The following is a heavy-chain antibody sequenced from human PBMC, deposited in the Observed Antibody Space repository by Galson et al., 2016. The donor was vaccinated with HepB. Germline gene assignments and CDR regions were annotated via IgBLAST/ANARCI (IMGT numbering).Heavy chain of an antibody. CDR3: ARDNYFDYNNSGAHNCGLDV. D-gene: IGHD4-11*01. Sequence: SVKVSCKASGDTFSSYIISWVRQAPGQGLEWVGEIIPMLSIATNAQKFQGRVTITADKSATTAYMELISLRSEDTAIYYCARDNYFDYNNSGAHNCGLDVWGQGTTVTVSS. CDR2: IIPMLSIA. CDR1: GDTFSSYI. V-gene: IGHV1-69*10. J-gene: IGHJ6*02.